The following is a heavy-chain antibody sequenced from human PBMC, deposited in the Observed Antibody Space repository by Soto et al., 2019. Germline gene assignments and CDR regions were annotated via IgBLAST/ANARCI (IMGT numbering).Heavy chain of an antibody. D-gene: IGHD3-22*01. J-gene: IGHJ4*02. V-gene: IGHV4-30-4*01. CDR1: GGSISSGDYY. CDR3: ARALKEYYYDSSPYYYFDY. Sequence: SETLSLTCTVSGGSISSGDYYWNWIRQPPGKDLEWIGYIYYSGSAYYNPSLKSRVTISVDTSKNQFSLKLSSVTAADTAVYYCARALKEYYYDSSPYYYFDYWGQGTLVTVSS. CDR2: IYYSGSA.